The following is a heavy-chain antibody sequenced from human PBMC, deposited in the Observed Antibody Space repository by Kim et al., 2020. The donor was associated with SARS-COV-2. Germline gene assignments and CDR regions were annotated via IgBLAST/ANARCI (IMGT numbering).Heavy chain of an antibody. V-gene: IGHV3-30*18. D-gene: IGHD1-26*01. Sequence: GGSLRLSCAASGFTFSSYGMHWVRQAPGKGLEWVAVISYDGSNKYYADSVKGRFTISRDNSKNTLYLQMNSLRAEDTAVYYCAKDVGGATFSYYYGMDVWGPGTTVTVSS. J-gene: IGHJ6*02. CDR3: AKDVGGATFSYYYGMDV. CDR2: ISYDGSNK. CDR1: GFTFSSYG.